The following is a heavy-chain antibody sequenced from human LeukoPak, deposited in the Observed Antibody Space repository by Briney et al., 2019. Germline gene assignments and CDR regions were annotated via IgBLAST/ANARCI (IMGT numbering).Heavy chain of an antibody. V-gene: IGHV3-23*01. J-gene: IGHJ4*02. CDR3: AKPLYSSSWYFDY. Sequence: GGSLRLSCAASGFTFSSYAMSWVRQAPGKGLEWVSAISGSCGSTYYADSVKGRFTISRDNSKNTLYLQMNSLRAEDTAVYYCAKPLYSSSWYFDYWGQGTLVTVSS. CDR1: GFTFSSYA. D-gene: IGHD6-13*01. CDR2: ISGSCGST.